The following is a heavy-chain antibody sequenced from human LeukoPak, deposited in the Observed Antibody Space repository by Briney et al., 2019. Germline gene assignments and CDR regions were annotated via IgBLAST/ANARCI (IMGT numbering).Heavy chain of an antibody. D-gene: IGHD3-10*01. CDR2: IRTRGGGT. V-gene: IGHV1-46*01. Sequence: VSLKVSCKASGYTFTSYYMHWVRQAPGQGLEWMGIIRTRGGGTSYAQKFQGRVTMTRDTSTSTVYMELSSLRSEDTAVYYCARDSGISYYGSGSDPGDYWGQGTLATLSS. J-gene: IGHJ4*02. CDR3: ARDSGISYYGSGSDPGDY. CDR1: GYTFTSYY.